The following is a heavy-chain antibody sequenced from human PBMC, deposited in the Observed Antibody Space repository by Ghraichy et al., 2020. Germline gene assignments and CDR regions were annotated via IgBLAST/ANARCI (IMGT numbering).Heavy chain of an antibody. CDR3: ARAGYYDILTGLEGGMDV. CDR1: GGTFSSYA. D-gene: IGHD3-9*01. V-gene: IGHV1-69*04. J-gene: IGHJ6*02. CDR2: IIPILAIA. Sequence: SVKVSCKASGGTFSSYAITWVRQAPGQGLEWMGRIIPILAIANYAQKFQGRVTITADKSTSTAYMELSSLRSEDTAVYYCARAGYYDILTGLEGGMDVWGQGTTVTVYS.